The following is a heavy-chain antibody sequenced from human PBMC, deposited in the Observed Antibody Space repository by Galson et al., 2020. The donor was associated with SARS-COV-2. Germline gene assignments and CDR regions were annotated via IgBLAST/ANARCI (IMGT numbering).Heavy chain of an antibody. V-gene: IGHV4-30-2*01. D-gene: IGHD4-17*01. CDR2: ISPSGGT. J-gene: IGHJ3*02. CDR1: GTSISSGSYS. CDR3: ARLHYGEYAPEAFDI. Sequence: TLSLTCAVSGTSISSGSYSWNWIRHPPGKGLEWIGYISPSGGTYYNPSLKSRVTISGDRSKNQFSLRLSSVTAADTGVYYCARLHYGEYAPEAFDIWGPGTRVTVAS.